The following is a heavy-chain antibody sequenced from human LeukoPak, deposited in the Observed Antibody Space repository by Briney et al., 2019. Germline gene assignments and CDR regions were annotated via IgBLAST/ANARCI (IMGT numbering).Heavy chain of an antibody. CDR3: AKDRTSEGIAAAAVDY. CDR1: GFTFSSYG. CDR2: IRYDGSNK. J-gene: IGHJ4*02. Sequence: GGSLRLSCAASGFTFSSYGMHWVRQAPGKGLEWVAFIRYDGSNKYYADSVKDRFTISRDNSENTLYLQVNSLRAEDTAVYYCAKDRTSEGIAAAAVDYWGQGTLVTVSS. D-gene: IGHD6-13*01. V-gene: IGHV3-30*02.